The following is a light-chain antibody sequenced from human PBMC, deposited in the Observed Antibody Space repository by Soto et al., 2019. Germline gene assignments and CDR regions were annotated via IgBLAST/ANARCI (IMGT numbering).Light chain of an antibody. Sequence: QSVLTQPPSVSGAPGQRVTISCTGSSSNIGAGYDVHWYQQRPGTAPKLLVHGNSNRPSGVPDRFSGSKSGTSASLAITGLQAEDEADYYCQSYDSSLSGSDVFGTGTKLTVL. CDR1: SSNIGAGYD. J-gene: IGLJ1*01. V-gene: IGLV1-40*01. CDR2: GNS. CDR3: QSYDSSLSGSDV.